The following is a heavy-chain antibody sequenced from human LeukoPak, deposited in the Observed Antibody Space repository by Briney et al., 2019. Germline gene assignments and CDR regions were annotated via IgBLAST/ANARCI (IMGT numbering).Heavy chain of an antibody. CDR2: ISSGGNT. Sequence: GGSLRLSCAASGFTVSRNYMSWVRQAPGRGLEWVSVISSGGNTYYTDSVKGRFTISRDNSKNTLYLQMSSLRVEDTAVYYCARNDRGAFDIWGQGTMVTVSS. CDR1: GFTVSRNY. V-gene: IGHV3-53*01. D-gene: IGHD3-22*01. J-gene: IGHJ3*02. CDR3: ARNDRGAFDI.